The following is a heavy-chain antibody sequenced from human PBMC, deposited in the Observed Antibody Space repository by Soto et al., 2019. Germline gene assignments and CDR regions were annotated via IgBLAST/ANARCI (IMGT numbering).Heavy chain of an antibody. CDR1: GFSFSSYG. CDR2: ISYDGSKE. D-gene: IGHD3-10*01. Sequence: QVQLVESGGGVVQSGRSLRLSCAASGFSFSSYGIHWVRQAPGEGLEWVAVISYDGSKEFYAESVKGRFTISRDNSKNTLYLEMNSLRVGDSAVYYRARELFYGSGSHSSYYYYYGMDVWGQGTTVTVSS. J-gene: IGHJ6*02. CDR3: ARELFYGSGSHSSYYYYYGMDV. V-gene: IGHV3-30-3*01.